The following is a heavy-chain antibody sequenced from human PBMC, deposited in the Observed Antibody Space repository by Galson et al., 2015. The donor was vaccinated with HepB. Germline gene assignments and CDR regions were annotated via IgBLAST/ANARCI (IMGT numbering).Heavy chain of an antibody. CDR1: GYTFSSYS. V-gene: IGHV1-18*01. CDR2: ISGYSGDA. Sequence: SVKVSCKASGYTFSSYSITWLRQAPGQGLECMGWISGYSGDAKHAQKFQGRVTVTTDTSTRTAYMELRSLTSDDTAIYYCARVARTSYYFDYWGQGTLVSVSS. J-gene: IGHJ4*02. CDR3: ARVARTSYYFDY.